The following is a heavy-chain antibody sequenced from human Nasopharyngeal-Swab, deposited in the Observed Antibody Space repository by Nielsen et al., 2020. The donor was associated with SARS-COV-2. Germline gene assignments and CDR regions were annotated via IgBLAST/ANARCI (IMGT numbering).Heavy chain of an antibody. Sequence: GGSLRLSCAASGFTFDDYAMHWVRQAPGKGLEWVSCISWNSGSIGYADSVKGRFTISRDNAKNSLYLQMNSLRAEDTALYYCAKDLTMVRGVIIWTESYGMDVWGQGTTVTVSS. CDR3: AKDLTMVRGVIIWTESYGMDV. D-gene: IGHD3-10*01. CDR2: ISWNSGSI. V-gene: IGHV3-9*01. J-gene: IGHJ6*02. CDR1: GFTFDDYA.